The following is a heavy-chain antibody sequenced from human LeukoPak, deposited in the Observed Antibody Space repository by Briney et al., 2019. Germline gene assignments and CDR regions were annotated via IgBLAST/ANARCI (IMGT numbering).Heavy chain of an antibody. V-gene: IGHV3-23*01. CDR2: ISVSGGST. CDR1: GFIFSSYA. J-gene: IGHJ4*02. CDR3: AKVTESIAAAGTIDY. Sequence: GGSLRLSCVASGFIFSSYAMSWVRQAPGKGLEWVSAISVSGGSTYYADSVKGRFTISRDNSKNTLYLQMNSLRAEDTAVYYCAKVTESIAAAGTIDYWGQGTLVTVSS. D-gene: IGHD6-13*01.